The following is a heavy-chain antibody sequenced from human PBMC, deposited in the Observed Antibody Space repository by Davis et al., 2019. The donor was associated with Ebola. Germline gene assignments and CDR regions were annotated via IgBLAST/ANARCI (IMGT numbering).Heavy chain of an antibody. Sequence: DSVKGRFTVSRDNAKNSLYLQMNSLRAEDTAVYYCARLSSTWSSLYGMDVWGQGTTVTVS. V-gene: IGHV3-7*01. J-gene: IGHJ6*02. D-gene: IGHD2-2*01. CDR3: ARLSSTWSSLYGMDV.